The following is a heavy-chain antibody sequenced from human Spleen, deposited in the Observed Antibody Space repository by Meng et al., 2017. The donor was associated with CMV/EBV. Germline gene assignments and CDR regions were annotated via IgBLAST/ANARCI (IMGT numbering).Heavy chain of an antibody. J-gene: IGHJ1*01. CDR3: VRESQQVVVYFER. V-gene: IGHV1-18*01. CDR2: ISAYYGST. CDR1: GYNFVDYG. D-gene: IGHD6-6*01. Sequence: ASVKVSCKASGYNFVDYGITWVRQAPGRGLEWMGWISAYYGSTHFAQNFQGRVTLTRDTSTTTAYMELRTLTSDDTAVYYCVRESQQVVVYFERWGQGTLVTVSS.